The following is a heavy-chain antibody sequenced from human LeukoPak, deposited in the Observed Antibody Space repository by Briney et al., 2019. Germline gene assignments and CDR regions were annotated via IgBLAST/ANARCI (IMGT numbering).Heavy chain of an antibody. J-gene: IGHJ3*02. D-gene: IGHD3-22*01. Sequence: GASVKVSCKASGYTFTGYYIHWVRQAPGQGLEWMGRINPNNGGINYAQKFQGRVTMTRDMSMSTAYMELSRLRSVDTAVYYCAGEDNSSGYRPFDIWGQGTMVTVPS. CDR3: AGEDNSSGYRPFDI. V-gene: IGHV1-2*06. CDR1: GYTFTGYY. CDR2: INPNNGGI.